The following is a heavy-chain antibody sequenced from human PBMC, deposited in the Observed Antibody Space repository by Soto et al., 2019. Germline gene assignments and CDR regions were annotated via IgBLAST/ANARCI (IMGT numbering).Heavy chain of an antibody. CDR3: AKYCISTSCYVSVPDHPTSPRYYGMDV. CDR2: ISAYNGNT. Sequence: ASVKVSCKASGYTFTSYVISWVRQAPGQGLEWMGWISAYNGNTNFAQKLQGRVTMTTDTSTSTAYMELRSLRSDDTAVYYCAKYCISTSCYVSVPDHPTSPRYYGMDVWGQGTTVTVSS. J-gene: IGHJ6*02. V-gene: IGHV1-18*01. CDR1: GYTFTSYV. D-gene: IGHD2-2*01.